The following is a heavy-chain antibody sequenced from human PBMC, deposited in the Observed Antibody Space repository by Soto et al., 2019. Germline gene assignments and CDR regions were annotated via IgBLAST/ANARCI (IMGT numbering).Heavy chain of an antibody. CDR1: GGTFSSYA. V-gene: IGHV1-69*13. D-gene: IGHD2-21*02. CDR2: IIPIFGTA. J-gene: IGHJ3*02. CDR3: AREYVTAFDI. Sequence: GASVKVSCKASGGTFSSYAISWVRQAPGQGLEWMGGIIPIFGTANYAQKFQGRVTITAGESTSTAYMELSSLRSEDTAVYYCAREYVTAFDIWGQGTMVTVSS.